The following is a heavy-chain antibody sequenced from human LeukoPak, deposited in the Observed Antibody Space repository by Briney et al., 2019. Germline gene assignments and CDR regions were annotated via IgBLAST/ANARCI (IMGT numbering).Heavy chain of an antibody. CDR1: GYTFTGYY. Sequence: ASVKVSCKASGYTFTGYYMHWVRQAPGQGLEWMGWINPNSGGTNYAQKFQGRVTMTRDTSISTAYMELSRLRSDDTAVYYCARDRFPSDYSNSFDYWGQGTLVTVSS. CDR2: INPNSGGT. D-gene: IGHD2-15*01. CDR3: ARDRFPSDYSNSFDY. J-gene: IGHJ4*02. V-gene: IGHV1-2*02.